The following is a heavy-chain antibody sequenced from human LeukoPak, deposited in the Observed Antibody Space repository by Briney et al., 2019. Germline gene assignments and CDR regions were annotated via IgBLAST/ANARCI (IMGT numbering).Heavy chain of an antibody. J-gene: IGHJ6*03. V-gene: IGHV3-43D*03. CDR2: ISWDGGST. CDR1: GFTFDDYA. D-gene: IGHD4-11*01. CDR3: AKGRSNYENYYYYYYMDV. Sequence: GGSLRLXCAASGFTFDDYAMHWVRQAPGKGLEWVSLISWDGGSTYYADSVKGRFTISRDNSKSSLYLQMNSLRAEDTALYYCAKGRSNYENYYYYYYMDVWGKGTTVTVSS.